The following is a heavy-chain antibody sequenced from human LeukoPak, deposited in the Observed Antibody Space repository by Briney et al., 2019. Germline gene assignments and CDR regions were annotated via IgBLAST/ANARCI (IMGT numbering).Heavy chain of an antibody. CDR1: GFTFSSYW. CDR2: IKQDGSEK. J-gene: IGHJ4*02. Sequence: GGSLRLSCAASGFTFSSYWISWVRQAPGKGLEWVANIKQDGSEKYYVDSVKGRFTISRDNAKNSLYLQMNSLRAEDTAVYYCAREGILLWFGELFYYFDYWGQGTLVTVSS. CDR3: AREGILLWFGELFYYFDY. V-gene: IGHV3-7*01. D-gene: IGHD3-10*01.